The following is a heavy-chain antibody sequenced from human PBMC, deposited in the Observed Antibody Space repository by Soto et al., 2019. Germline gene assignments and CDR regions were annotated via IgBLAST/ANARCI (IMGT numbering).Heavy chain of an antibody. J-gene: IGHJ5*02. CDR2: VSRAGTYT. CDR1: GFTFSSYA. CDR3: GKYTVTEDLGES. Sequence: EVQLLESGGDVVRPGGPLRLSCAATGFTFSSYAMGWGRQAPGKGLEWVAGVSRAGTYTFYADSVRGRFSISRDNSRDTVDLYMNALRGDDSAVYFCGKYTVTEDLGESWGQGTLVSVSS. D-gene: IGHD3-16*01. V-gene: IGHV3-23*01.